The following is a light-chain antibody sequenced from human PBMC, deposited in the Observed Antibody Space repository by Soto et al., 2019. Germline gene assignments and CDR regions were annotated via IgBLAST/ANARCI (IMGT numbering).Light chain of an antibody. J-gene: IGKJ2*01. Sequence: DIQMTQSPSSLSASVGDRVTITCRASQSINTYLNWYQQKPGKAPRFLIYTASTLQSAVPSSFSGSGSGTDFTLTISSLQPEDFATYFCQQSYSPPYNFGQGTKLEIK. CDR1: QSINTY. CDR2: TAS. CDR3: QQSYSPPYN. V-gene: IGKV1-39*01.